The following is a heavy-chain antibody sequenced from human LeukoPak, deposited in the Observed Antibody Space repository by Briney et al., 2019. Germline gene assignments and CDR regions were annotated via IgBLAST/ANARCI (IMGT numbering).Heavy chain of an antibody. Sequence: PSQTLSLTCTVSGGSISSGNYYWSWIRQPAGKGLEWIGRMYTSGSTDYNPSLKSRVTISVDASKNQFSLKLSSVTAADTAVYFCARDPTTVTDGFDIWGQGTMVTVSS. CDR1: GGSISSGNYY. CDR3: ARDPTTVTDGFDI. V-gene: IGHV4-61*02. J-gene: IGHJ3*02. D-gene: IGHD4-17*01. CDR2: MYTSGST.